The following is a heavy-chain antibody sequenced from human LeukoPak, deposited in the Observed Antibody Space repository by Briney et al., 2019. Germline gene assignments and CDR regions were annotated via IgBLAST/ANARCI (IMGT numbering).Heavy chain of an antibody. CDR3: AREIAAYFDY. CDR2: IYYSGST. D-gene: IGHD6-25*01. CDR1: GGSIRSSSYY. Sequence: SETLSLTCTVSGGSIRSSSYYWGWIRQPPGKGLEWIGSIYYSGSTYYNPSLKSRVTISVDTSKNQFSLKLSSVTAADTAVYYCAREIAAYFDYWGQGTLVTVSS. V-gene: IGHV4-39*07. J-gene: IGHJ4*02.